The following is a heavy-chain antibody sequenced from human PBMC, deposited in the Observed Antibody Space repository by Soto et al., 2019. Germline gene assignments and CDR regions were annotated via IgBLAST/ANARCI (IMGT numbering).Heavy chain of an antibody. J-gene: IGHJ4*02. Sequence: EVQLLESGGGLVQPGGSLRLSCTVSGFTFSSYAMTWVRQAPGKGLEWVSAISGTGGGTYYADSVKGRFTISRDNSKNTLYLQMNSLRPEDTGVYYCAKDAGSTEYFFASWGQGTLVSVSS. CDR2: ISGTGGGT. CDR3: AKDAGSTEYFFAS. CDR1: GFTFSSYA. V-gene: IGHV3-23*01.